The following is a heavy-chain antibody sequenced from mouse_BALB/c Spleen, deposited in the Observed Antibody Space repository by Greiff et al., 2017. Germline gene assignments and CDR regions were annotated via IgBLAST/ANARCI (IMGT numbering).Heavy chain of an antibody. CDR2: IDPANGNT. Sequence: VQLQQSGAELVKPGASVKLSCTASGFNIKDTYMHWVKQRPEQGLEWIGRIDPANGNTKYDPKFQGKATITADTSSNTAYLQLSSLTSEDTAVYYCTPGGLKAMDCWGQGTSVTVSS. V-gene: IGHV14-3*02. CDR1: GFNIKDTY. J-gene: IGHJ4*01. CDR3: TPGGLKAMDC. D-gene: IGHD1-3*01.